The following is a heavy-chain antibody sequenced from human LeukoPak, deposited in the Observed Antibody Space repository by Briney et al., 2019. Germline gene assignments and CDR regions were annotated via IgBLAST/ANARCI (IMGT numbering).Heavy chain of an antibody. Sequence: VKXSCKASEGTFSSYAISWVRQAPGQGLEWMGRIIPIFGIANYAQKFQGRVTITADKSTSTAYMELSSLRSEDTAVYYCARDLGGMATITLDYWGQGTLVTVSS. V-gene: IGHV1-69*04. CDR1: EGTFSSYA. CDR2: IIPIFGIA. J-gene: IGHJ4*02. CDR3: ARDLGGMATITLDY. D-gene: IGHD5-24*01.